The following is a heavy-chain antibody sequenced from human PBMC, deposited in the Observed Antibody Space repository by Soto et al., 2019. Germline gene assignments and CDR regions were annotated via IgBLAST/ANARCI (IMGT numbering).Heavy chain of an antibody. D-gene: IGHD6-13*01. CDR1: GFTFSSYS. J-gene: IGHJ4*02. V-gene: IGHV3-21*01. CDR3: ARDPGSSSWFYFDY. CDR2: ISSSSSYI. Sequence: GGSLRLSCAASGFTFSSYSMNWVRQAPGKGLEWVSSISSSSSYIYYADSVKGRFTISRDNAKNSLYLQMNSLRAEDTAVYYCARDPGSSSWFYFDYWGQGTLVTVSS.